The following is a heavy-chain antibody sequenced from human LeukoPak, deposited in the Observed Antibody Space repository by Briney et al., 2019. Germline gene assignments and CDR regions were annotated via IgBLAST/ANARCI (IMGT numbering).Heavy chain of an antibody. V-gene: IGHV3-33*06. CDR1: GFTFSSYG. CDR2: IWYDGSNK. D-gene: IGHD3-22*01. J-gene: IGHJ4*02. Sequence: GGSLRLSCAASGFTFSSYGMHWVRQAPGKGLEWVAVIWYDGSNKYYADSVKGRFTISRDDSKNTLYLQINSLRAEDTAVYYCAKDINYDSSGYFIDYWGQGTLVTVSS. CDR3: AKDINYDSSGYFIDY.